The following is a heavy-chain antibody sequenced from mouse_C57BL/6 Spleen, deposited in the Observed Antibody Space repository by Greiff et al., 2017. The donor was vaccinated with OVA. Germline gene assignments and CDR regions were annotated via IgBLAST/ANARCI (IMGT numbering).Heavy chain of an antibody. CDR2: IYPGSGNT. Sequence: QVQLQQSGAELVRPGASVKLSCKASGYTFTDYYINWVKQRPGQGLEWIARIYPGSGNTYYNEKFKGKATLTAEKSSSTAYMQLSSLTSEDSAVYFCAREWAAQAYYVMDYWGQGTSVTVSS. CDR1: GYTFTDYY. D-gene: IGHD3-2*02. CDR3: AREWAAQAYYVMDY. J-gene: IGHJ4*01. V-gene: IGHV1-76*01.